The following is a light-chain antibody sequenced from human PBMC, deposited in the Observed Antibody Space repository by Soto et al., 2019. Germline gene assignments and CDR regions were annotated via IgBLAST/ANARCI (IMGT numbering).Light chain of an antibody. J-gene: IGLJ3*02. CDR3: GTWDISLSHWV. CDR1: SSNIGNNY. V-gene: IGLV1-51*02. CDR2: ENN. Sequence: QSVLTQPPSVSAAPGQKVTISCSGSSSNIGNNYVSWYQQLPETAPKLLIHENNKRPSGIPDGFSGSKSGTSATLGITGLQTGDEADYYCGTWDISLSHWVFGGGTKRTFL.